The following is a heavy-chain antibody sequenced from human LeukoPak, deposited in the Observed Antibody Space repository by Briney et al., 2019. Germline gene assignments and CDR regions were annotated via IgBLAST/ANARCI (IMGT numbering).Heavy chain of an antibody. J-gene: IGHJ4*02. V-gene: IGHV3-48*02. D-gene: IGHD1-26*01. CDR1: GFTFSSYN. CDR3: ARGGIYPLDY. Sequence: GGSLRLSCAASGFTFSSYNMNWVRQAPGKGLEWVSHITGSSGSIYYADSVKGRFTTSRDNAKNSLYLQMNSLGDEDTAVYYCARGGIYPLDYWGQGTLVTVSS. CDR2: ITGSSGSI.